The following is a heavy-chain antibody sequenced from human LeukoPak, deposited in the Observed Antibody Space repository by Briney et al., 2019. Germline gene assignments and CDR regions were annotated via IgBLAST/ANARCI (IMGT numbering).Heavy chain of an antibody. V-gene: IGHV4-31*03. CDR1: GGSISSGGYY. D-gene: IGHD1-26*01. J-gene: IGHJ4*02. CDR3: ARERGKYSGSYYDY. CDR2: IYYSGST. Sequence: LSQTLSLTCTVSGGSISSGGYYWSWIRQHPGKGLEWIGYIYYSGSTYYNPSLKSRVTISVDTSKNQFSLKLSSVTAADTAVYYCARERGKYSGSYYDYWGQGTLVTVSS.